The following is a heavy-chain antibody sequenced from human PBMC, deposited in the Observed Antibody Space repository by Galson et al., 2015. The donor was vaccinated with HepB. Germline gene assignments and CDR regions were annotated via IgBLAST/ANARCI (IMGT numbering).Heavy chain of an antibody. J-gene: IGHJ4*02. CDR3: ARIRCSGGSCYARDPFDY. Sequence: SVKVSCKASGYTFTSYAMNWVRQAPGQGLEWMGWINTNTGNTTYAQGFTGRFVFSLDTSVSTAYLQISSLKAEDTAVYYCARIRCSGGSCYARDPFDYWGQGTLVTVSS. D-gene: IGHD2-15*01. V-gene: IGHV7-4-1*02. CDR1: GYTFTSYA. CDR2: INTNTGNT.